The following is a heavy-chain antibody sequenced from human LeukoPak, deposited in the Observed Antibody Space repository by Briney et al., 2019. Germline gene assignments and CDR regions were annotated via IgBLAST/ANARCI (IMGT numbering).Heavy chain of an antibody. Sequence: SVKVSCKASGGTFSSYAISWVRQAPGQGLDWMGGIIPIFGTANYAQKFQGRVTITADESTSTAYMELSSLRSEDTAVYYCASTMIVVVSFYYFDYWGQGTLVTVSS. CDR2: IIPIFGTA. D-gene: IGHD3-22*01. J-gene: IGHJ4*02. CDR1: GGTFSSYA. CDR3: ASTMIVVVSFYYFDY. V-gene: IGHV1-69*13.